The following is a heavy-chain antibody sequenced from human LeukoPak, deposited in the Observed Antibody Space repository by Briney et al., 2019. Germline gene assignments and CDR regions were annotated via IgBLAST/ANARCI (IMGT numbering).Heavy chain of an antibody. J-gene: IGHJ4*02. CDR3: AKAGDSSGYYYGCYFDY. CDR2: ISGSGGST. V-gene: IGHV3-23*01. D-gene: IGHD3-22*01. CDR1: GFTFSSYE. Sequence: GGSLRLSCAASGFTFSSYEMNWVRQAPGKGLEWVSAISGSGGSTYYADSVKGRFTISRDNSKNTLYLQMNSLRAEDTAVYYCAKAGDSSGYYYGCYFDYWGQGTLVTVSS.